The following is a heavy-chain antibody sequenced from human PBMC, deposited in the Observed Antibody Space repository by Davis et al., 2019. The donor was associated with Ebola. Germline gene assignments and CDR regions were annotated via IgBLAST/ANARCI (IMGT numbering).Heavy chain of an antibody. CDR2: ISSSGSTI. CDR3: ARDQYDILTGYHDY. Sequence: GESLKISCAASGFTFSSYTMTWVRQAPGKGLEWVSYISSSGSTIYYADSVKGRFTISRDNAKNSLYLQMNSLRAEDTAVYYCARDQYDILTGYHDYWGQGTLVTVSS. CDR1: GFTFSSYT. D-gene: IGHD3-9*01. J-gene: IGHJ4*02. V-gene: IGHV3-48*04.